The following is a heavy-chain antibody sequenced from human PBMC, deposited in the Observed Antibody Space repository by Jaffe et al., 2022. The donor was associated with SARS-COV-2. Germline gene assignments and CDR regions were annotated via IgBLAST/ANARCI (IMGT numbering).Heavy chain of an antibody. J-gene: IGHJ3*02. D-gene: IGHD3-9*01. CDR1: GGSISSGSYY. CDR2: IYTSGST. V-gene: IGHV4-61*02. Sequence: QVQLQESGPGLVKPSQTLSLTCTVSGGSISSGSYYWSWIRQPAGKGLEWIGRIYTSGSTNYNPSLKSRVTISVDTSKNQFSLKLSSVTAADTAVYYCARELRYFDWLSKEDPNSRIDIWGQGTMVTVSS. CDR3: ARELRYFDWLSKEDPNSRIDI.